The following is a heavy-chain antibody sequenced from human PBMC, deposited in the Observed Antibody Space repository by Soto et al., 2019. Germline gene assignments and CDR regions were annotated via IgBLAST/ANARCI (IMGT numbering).Heavy chain of an antibody. J-gene: IGHJ6*02. CDR2: IIPIFGTA. CDR1: GVTFSKFI. Sequence: QVQLEQSGGEVKKPGSSVKVSCKASGVTFSKFIMTWVRQAPGLGLEWVGGIIPIFGTANYAQKFQGRVTITADESTSTSYMEVNNLRSEDTAVYYCAKGRYSSPMGYYYGMDVWDQGTTVTVSS. D-gene: IGHD6-19*01. CDR3: AKGRYSSPMGYYYGMDV. V-gene: IGHV1-69*01.